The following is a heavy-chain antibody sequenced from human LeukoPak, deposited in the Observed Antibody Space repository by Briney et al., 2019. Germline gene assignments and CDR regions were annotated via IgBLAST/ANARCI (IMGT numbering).Heavy chain of an antibody. D-gene: IGHD2-15*01. V-gene: IGHV3-30-3*01. CDR1: GFTFSSYA. Sequence: GGSLRLSCAASGFTFSSYAMHWVRQAPGKGLEWVAVISYDGSNKYYADSVKGRFTISRDNSKNTLYLQMNSLRAEDTAVYYCAKDLFVVVVAATPAWFDPWGQGTLVTVSS. J-gene: IGHJ5*02. CDR3: AKDLFVVVVAATPAWFDP. CDR2: ISYDGSNK.